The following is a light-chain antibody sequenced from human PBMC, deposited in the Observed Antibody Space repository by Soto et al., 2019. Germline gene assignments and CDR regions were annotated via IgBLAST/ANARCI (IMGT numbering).Light chain of an antibody. Sequence: DIQMTQSPSTLSASVGHRVTLTRRASQTINTWLAWYQQKPGEAPKLLIYKASSLESGVPSWISGSGSGTVFTLTISGLQPDDFATDYCQQYQNYWTFGQGTKVDIK. CDR1: QTINTW. V-gene: IGKV1-5*03. CDR3: QQYQNYWT. CDR2: KAS. J-gene: IGKJ1*01.